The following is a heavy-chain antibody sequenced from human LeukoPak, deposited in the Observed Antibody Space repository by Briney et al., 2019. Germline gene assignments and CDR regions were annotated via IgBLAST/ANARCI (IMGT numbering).Heavy chain of an antibody. CDR2: INHSGST. J-gene: IGHJ1*01. CDR1: GGSFSGYY. D-gene: IGHD3-3*01. Sequence: PSETLSLTCAVYGGSFSGYYWSWIRQPPGKGLEWIGEINHSGSTNYNPSLKSRVTISVDTSKNQFSLKLSSVTAADTAVYYCARGLRRYYDFWSGYPRGEYFQHWGQGTLVTVSS. CDR3: ARGLRRYYDFWSGYPRGEYFQH. V-gene: IGHV4-34*01.